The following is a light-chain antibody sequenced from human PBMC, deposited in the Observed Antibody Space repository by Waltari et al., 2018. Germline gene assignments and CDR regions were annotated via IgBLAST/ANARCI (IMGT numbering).Light chain of an antibody. J-gene: IGKJ1*01. CDR3: QQSYRPPWT. Sequence: DIQMTQSPSSLSASVGDRVTMTCRASQSITNYLSWYQHKLGEAPNLLVYDASTLVSGVPSRFNGSGSGTEFTLTISSLQPEDVATYYCQQSYRPPWTFGQGTTVEI. CDR1: QSITNY. V-gene: IGKV1-39*01. CDR2: DAS.